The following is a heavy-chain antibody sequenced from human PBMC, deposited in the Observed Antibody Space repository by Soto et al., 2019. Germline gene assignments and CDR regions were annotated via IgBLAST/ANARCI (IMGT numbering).Heavy chain of an antibody. CDR1: VGTFSTYA. D-gene: IGHD6-19*01. J-gene: IGHJ6*02. CDR2: IIPIFRTT. CDR3: AREWARTNGWPRTPNYGMDV. Sequence: QVQLVQSGAEVKKPGSSVKVSCKTSVGTFSTYAISWVRQAPGQGLEWMGGIIPIFRTTNYAQKFRGRVTITADESTGTAYMELSSLRTEDTAMYYCAREWARTNGWPRTPNYGMDVWGQGTTVTVSS. V-gene: IGHV1-69*01.